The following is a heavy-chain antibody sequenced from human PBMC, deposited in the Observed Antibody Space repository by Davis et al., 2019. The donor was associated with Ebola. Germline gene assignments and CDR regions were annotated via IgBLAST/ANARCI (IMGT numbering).Heavy chain of an antibody. J-gene: IGHJ6*02. Sequence: PSETLSLTCTVSGGSISSGGYYWSWIRQPPGKGLAWIGSIYYSGSTYYNPSLKSRVTISVDTSKNQFSLKLSSVTAADTAVYYCAREKGTTVTNYYYYYGMDVWGQGTTVTVSS. D-gene: IGHD4-17*01. CDR2: IYYSGST. V-gene: IGHV4-39*02. CDR1: GGSISSGGYY. CDR3: AREKGTTVTNYYYYYGMDV.